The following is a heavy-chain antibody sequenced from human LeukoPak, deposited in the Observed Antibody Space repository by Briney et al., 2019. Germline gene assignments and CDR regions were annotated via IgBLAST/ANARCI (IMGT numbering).Heavy chain of an antibody. V-gene: IGHV4-4*07. CDR3: ARDIRGGHGPTPGYYYYGMDV. D-gene: IGHD3-3*02. J-gene: IGHJ6*02. Sequence: SETLSLTCTVSGGSISSYYWSWIRQPAGKGLEWIGRIYTSGSTNYNPSLKSRVTMSVDTSKDQFSLKLSSVTAADTAVYYCARDIRGGHGPTPGYYYYGMDVWGQGTTVTVSS. CDR2: IYTSGST. CDR1: GGSISSYY.